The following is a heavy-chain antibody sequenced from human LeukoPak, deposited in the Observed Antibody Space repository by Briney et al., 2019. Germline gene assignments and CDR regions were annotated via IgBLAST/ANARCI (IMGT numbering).Heavy chain of an antibody. D-gene: IGHD3-3*01. CDR1: GFTFRGYI. Sequence: PGGSLRLSCAASGFTFRGYIMNWVRQAPGKGLEWVSSISSSSNYIYYTDSIKGRFTISRDNAKNSLFLQMNSLRAEDTAVYYCARDRTTIFGVVLDYWGQGTLVTVSS. J-gene: IGHJ4*02. CDR2: ISSSSNYI. V-gene: IGHV3-21*01. CDR3: ARDRTTIFGVVLDY.